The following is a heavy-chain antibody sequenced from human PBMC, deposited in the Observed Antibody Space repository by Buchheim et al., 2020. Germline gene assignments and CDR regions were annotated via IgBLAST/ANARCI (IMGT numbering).Heavy chain of an antibody. V-gene: IGHV4-39*02. CDR1: GGSISSSSYY. CDR2: IYYSGST. D-gene: IGHD1-1*01. Sequence: QLQLQESGPGLVKPSETLSLTCTVSGGSISSSSYYWGWIRQPPGKGLEWIGSIYYSGSTYYNPSLKSRVTISVDTPKNQFSLKLSSVTAADTAVYYCAREERRYYYYYYGMDVWGQGTT. J-gene: IGHJ6*02. CDR3: AREERRYYYYYYGMDV.